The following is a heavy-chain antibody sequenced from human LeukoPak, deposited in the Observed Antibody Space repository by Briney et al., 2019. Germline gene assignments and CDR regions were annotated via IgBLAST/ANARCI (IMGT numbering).Heavy chain of an antibody. V-gene: IGHV3-7*01. Sequence: GGSLRLSCAASGFTFSSYWMSWVRQAPGKGLEWVANIKQDGSEKYYVDSVKGRFTISRDNAKNSLYLQMNSLRAEDTAVYYCARGRIDYCDSSGYYNGFDYWGQGTLVTVSS. CDR3: ARGRIDYCDSSGYYNGFDY. D-gene: IGHD3-22*01. CDR1: GFTFSSYW. J-gene: IGHJ4*02. CDR2: IKQDGSEK.